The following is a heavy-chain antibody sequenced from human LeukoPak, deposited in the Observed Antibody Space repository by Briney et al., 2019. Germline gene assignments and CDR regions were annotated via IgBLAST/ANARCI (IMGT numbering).Heavy chain of an antibody. CDR3: ARDLHYEVGGFDY. V-gene: IGHV3-23*01. Sequence: GGSLRLSCTASGFTFSSLAMTWVRQAPGKGLEWVSTIRSNGDTTYNADSVKGRFTISRDNSKNTLYLQMNSLRAEDTAVYYCARDLHYEVGGFDYWGQGTLVTVSS. J-gene: IGHJ4*02. CDR1: GFTFSSLA. D-gene: IGHD4-17*01. CDR2: IRSNGDTT.